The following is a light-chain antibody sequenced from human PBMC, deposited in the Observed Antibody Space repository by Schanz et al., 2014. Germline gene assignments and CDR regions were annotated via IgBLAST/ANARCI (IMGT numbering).Light chain of an antibody. Sequence: DIVMTQTPLSLSVTPGQPASISCKSSQSLLHSNGYNYMDWYLQKPGQSPQLLIYLGSNRASGVPDRFSASGSGTDFTLKISRVEAEDVGVYYCMQALQTAYTFGQGTKLEIK. CDR3: MQALQTAYT. J-gene: IGKJ2*01. CDR2: LGS. CDR1: QSLLHSNGYNY. V-gene: IGKV2-28*01.